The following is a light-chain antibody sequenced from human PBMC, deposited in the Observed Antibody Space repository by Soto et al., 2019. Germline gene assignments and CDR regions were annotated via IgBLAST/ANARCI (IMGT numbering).Light chain of an antibody. CDR1: SSDVGGYNY. J-gene: IGLJ3*02. V-gene: IGLV2-14*01. CDR3: CSYAGSYTQV. CDR2: EVS. Sequence: QSALTQPASVSGSPGQSITISCTGSSSDVGGYNYVSWYQQHPGKAPKLMIYEVSNRPSGISNRFSGSKSGNTASLTLSGLQAEDEADYYCCSYAGSYTQVFGGGTKLTVL.